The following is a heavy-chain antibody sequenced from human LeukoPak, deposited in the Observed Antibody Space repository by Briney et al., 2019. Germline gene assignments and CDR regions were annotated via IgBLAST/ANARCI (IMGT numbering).Heavy chain of an antibody. CDR3: ARVPSPLSYFDS. J-gene: IGHJ4*02. CDR2: ICGSGGST. D-gene: IGHD3-10*01. CDR1: GFTFSSYA. V-gene: IGHV3-23*01. Sequence: GGSLRLSCAASGFTFSSYAMTWVRQAPGKGLGWVSAICGSGGSTYYADSVKGRFTISRDNAKNSLYLQINSLRAEDTAVYYCARVPSPLSYFDSWGQGTLVTVSS.